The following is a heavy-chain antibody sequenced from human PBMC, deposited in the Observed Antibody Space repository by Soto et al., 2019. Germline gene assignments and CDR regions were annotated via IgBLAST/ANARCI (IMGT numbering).Heavy chain of an antibody. CDR1: GGTFSSYA. D-gene: IGHD4-17*01. CDR2: IIPIFGTA. V-gene: IGHV1-69*13. J-gene: IGHJ4*02. Sequence: GASVKVSCKASGGTFSSYAISWVRQAPGQGLEWMGGIIPIFGTANYAQKFQGRVTITADESTSTAYMELSSLRSEDTAVYYCASWGRYGANDYWGQGTLVTVSS. CDR3: ASWGRYGANDY.